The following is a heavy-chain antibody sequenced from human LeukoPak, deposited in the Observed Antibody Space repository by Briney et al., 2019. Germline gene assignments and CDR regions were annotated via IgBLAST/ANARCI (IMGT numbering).Heavy chain of an antibody. CDR3: ARVGCSGGSCYSHPKRYFDY. CDR2: IYYSGST. V-gene: IGHV4-31*03. CDR1: GGSISSGGYY. J-gene: IGHJ4*02. D-gene: IGHD2-15*01. Sequence: SETLSLTRTVSGGSISSGGYYWSWIRQHPGKGLEWIGYIYYSGSTYYNPSLKSRVTISVDTSKNQFSLKLSSVTAADTAVYYCARVGCSGGSCYSHPKRYFDYWGQGTLVTVSS.